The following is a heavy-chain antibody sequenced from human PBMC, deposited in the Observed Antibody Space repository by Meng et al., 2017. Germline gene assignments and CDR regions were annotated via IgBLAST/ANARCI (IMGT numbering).Heavy chain of an antibody. CDR2: INRSGRT. V-gene: IGHV4-34*01. CDR1: GGSFRCYH. D-gene: IGHD4-23*01. CDR3: ARSGGRKSGGNAARYFDY. Sequence: GAGRLLPLVVLSVNCAGYGGSFRCYHWNWIRQPPGKGLEWIAEINRSGRTNCSPSLKSRVTISVDTSNNQFSLRLSSVTAADTALYYCARSGGRKSGGNAARYFDYWGQGALVTVSS. J-gene: IGHJ4*01.